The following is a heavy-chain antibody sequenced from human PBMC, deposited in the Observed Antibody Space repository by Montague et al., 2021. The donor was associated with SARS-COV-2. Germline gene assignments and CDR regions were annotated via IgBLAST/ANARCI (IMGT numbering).Heavy chain of an antibody. D-gene: IGHD3-3*01. Sequence: SETLSLTCAVYGGSFSGYYWSWIRQPPGKGLEWIGEINDSGSTYYNPSXXSRVTISVDTSKNQFSLKLSSVTAADTAVYYCARGRAARSITIFGAVNPAIRYYYYMDVWGKGTTVTVSS. CDR3: ARGRAARSITIFGAVNPAIRYYYYMDV. CDR1: GGSFSGYY. J-gene: IGHJ6*03. V-gene: IGHV4-34*01. CDR2: INDSGST.